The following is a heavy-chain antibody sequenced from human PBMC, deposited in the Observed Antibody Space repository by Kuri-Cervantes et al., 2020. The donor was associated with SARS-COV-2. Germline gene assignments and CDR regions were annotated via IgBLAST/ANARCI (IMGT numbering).Heavy chain of an antibody. D-gene: IGHD1-26*01. Sequence: ASVKVSCKASGYTFTGYYMHWVRQAPGQGLEWMGWINPNSGGTNYAQKFQGRVTMTRDTSISTAYMELSRLRSDDTAVCYCARVWWEARITDAFDIWGQGTMVTVSS. CDR1: GYTFTGYY. CDR2: INPNSGGT. CDR3: ARVWWEARITDAFDI. J-gene: IGHJ3*02. V-gene: IGHV1-2*02.